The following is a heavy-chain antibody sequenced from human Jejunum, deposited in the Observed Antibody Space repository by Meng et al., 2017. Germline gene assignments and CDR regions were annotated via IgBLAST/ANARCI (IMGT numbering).Heavy chain of an antibody. Sequence: TCAISADRVSNNNVAWNWIRQSPSRGLEWLGRTYYRSKWYIDYAVSVKSRITINPDTSKNQFSLHLNSVTPEDTAVYYCAGGGLVRSTRGYFDYWGQGTLVTVSS. CDR1: ADRVSNNNVA. CDR2: TYYRSKWYI. D-gene: IGHD1-26*01. J-gene: IGHJ4*02. CDR3: AGGGLVRSTRGYFDY. V-gene: IGHV6-1*01.